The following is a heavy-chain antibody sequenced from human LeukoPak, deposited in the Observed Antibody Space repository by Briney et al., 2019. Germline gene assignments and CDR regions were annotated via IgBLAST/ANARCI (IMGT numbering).Heavy chain of an antibody. CDR1: GGSFSGYY. Sequence: SETLSLTCAVYGGSFSGYYWSWIRQPPGKGLEWIGEINHSGSTNYNPSLKSRVTISVDTSKNQFSLKLSSVTAADTAVYYCARVGTSHPPDYYMDVWGKGTTVTVSS. J-gene: IGHJ6*03. CDR3: ARVGTSHPPDYYMDV. D-gene: IGHD2-2*01. V-gene: IGHV4-34*01. CDR2: INHSGST.